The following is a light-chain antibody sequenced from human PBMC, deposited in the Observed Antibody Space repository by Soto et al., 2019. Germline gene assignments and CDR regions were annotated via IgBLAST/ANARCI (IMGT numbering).Light chain of an antibody. CDR3: SSYTSSSTLEV. Sequence: QSVLTQPPSVSGAPGQRVTISCTGNNSNLGAGYDVHWYQQLPGAAPKLVIFGNRNRPSGVPERFSGSKSGTSASLAITGLQAEDEADYYCSSYTSSSTLEVFGTGTKLTVL. CDR2: GNR. J-gene: IGLJ1*01. V-gene: IGLV1-40*01. CDR1: NSNLGAGYD.